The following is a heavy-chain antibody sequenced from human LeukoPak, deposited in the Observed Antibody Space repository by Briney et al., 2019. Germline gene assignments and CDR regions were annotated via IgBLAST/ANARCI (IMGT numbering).Heavy chain of an antibody. V-gene: IGHV1-2*02. CDR2: INPNSGGT. CDR3: ATYDQWLPHGFDP. J-gene: IGHJ5*02. Sequence: ASVKVSCKASAYTLTGYSMHWVRQAPGQDLEWMGWINPNSGGTNYAQKFQGRVTMTRDTSIGTAYLELNRLRSDDTAVYYCATYDQWLPHGFDPWGQGTLVTVSS. CDR1: AYTLTGYS. D-gene: IGHD6-19*01.